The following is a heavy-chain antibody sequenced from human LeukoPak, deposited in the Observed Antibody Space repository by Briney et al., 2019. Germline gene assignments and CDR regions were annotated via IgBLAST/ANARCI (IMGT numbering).Heavy chain of an antibody. D-gene: IGHD3-22*01. Sequence: GGSLRLSCAASGFTFSGYWMSWVRQAPGKGLESVANINYDGSEKTYVDSVKGRFTVSRDNAKNSLYLQMNSLRAEDTALYYCAKDMGYYYDSSGFRDAFDIWGQGTMVTVSS. J-gene: IGHJ3*02. CDR3: AKDMGYYYDSSGFRDAFDI. V-gene: IGHV3-7*03. CDR1: GFTFSGYW. CDR2: INYDGSEK.